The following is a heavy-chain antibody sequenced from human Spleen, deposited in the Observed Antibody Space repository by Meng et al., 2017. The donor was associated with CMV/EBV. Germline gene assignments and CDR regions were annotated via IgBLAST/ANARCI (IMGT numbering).Heavy chain of an antibody. CDR2: ISGSGHSP. CDR3: ASKYSSGWQDFDY. D-gene: IGHD6-19*01. Sequence: APPGFTFSSYAMSRVRQAPGKGLEWVSGISGSGHSPYYIDSVRGRFTISRDNSRNTLFLEMNSLRAEDTAVYYCASKYSSGWQDFDYWGQGTLVTVSS. V-gene: IGHV3-23*01. J-gene: IGHJ4*02. CDR1: GFTFSSYA.